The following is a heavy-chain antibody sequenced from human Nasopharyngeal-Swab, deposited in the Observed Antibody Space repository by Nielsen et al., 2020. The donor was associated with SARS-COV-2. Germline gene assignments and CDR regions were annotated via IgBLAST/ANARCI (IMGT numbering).Heavy chain of an antibody. D-gene: IGHD6-13*01. CDR1: GYSFTSYW. J-gene: IGHJ4*02. CDR3: ARHLPVQQLVDY. CDR2: IDPSDSYT. V-gene: IGHV5-10-1*01. Sequence: GESLKISCKGSGYSFTSYWINWVRQMPGKGLEWMGKIDPSDSYTNYSPSFQGHVTISVEKSISTAYLQWSSLRASDTAMYYCARHLPVQQLVDYWGQGTLVTVSS.